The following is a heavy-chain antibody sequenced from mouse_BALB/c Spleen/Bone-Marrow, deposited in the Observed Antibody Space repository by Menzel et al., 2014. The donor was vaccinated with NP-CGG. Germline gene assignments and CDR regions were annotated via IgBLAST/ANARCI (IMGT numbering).Heavy chain of an antibody. CDR2: IYPGDGDT. Sequence: VKLQESGAELVRPGSSVKISCKAFGYAFSSYWMNWVKQRPGQGLEWIGQIYPGDGDTNYNGKFKGKATLTADKSSSTAYMQLSSLTSEDSAVYFCARNSGAMDYWGQGTSVTVSS. CDR3: ARNSGAMDY. V-gene: IGHV1-80*01. D-gene: IGHD3-1*01. J-gene: IGHJ4*01. CDR1: GYAFSSYW.